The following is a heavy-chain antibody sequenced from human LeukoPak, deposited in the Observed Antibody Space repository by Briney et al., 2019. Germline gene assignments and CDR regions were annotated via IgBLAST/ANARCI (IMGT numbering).Heavy chain of an antibody. J-gene: IGHJ3*02. D-gene: IGHD4-17*01. V-gene: IGHV3-21*01. CDR3: ARDTVLNFAFDI. CDR1: GFTARSSS. Sequence: GGSLRLSCAGSGFTARSSSMNCVRQAPGKGLEWVSSISSSGTYMYYADSVKGRFTISRDNAKNSLYLQMNTLRAEDTAVYYCARDTVLNFAFDIWGQGTMVTVSS. CDR2: ISSSGTYM.